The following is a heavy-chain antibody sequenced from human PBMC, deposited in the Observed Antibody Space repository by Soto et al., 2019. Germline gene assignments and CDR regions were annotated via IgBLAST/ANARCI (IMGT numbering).Heavy chain of an antibody. CDR3: ARDMSGGTWSRRAFDI. J-gene: IGHJ3*02. CDR2: IRSSSSYT. CDR1: GFTFGDYY. Sequence: PGGSLRLSCAASGFTFGDYYMNWIRQAPGKGLEWVSYIRSSSSYTNYADSVKGRFTISRDKFKNSLYLKMNSLTVEDTAVYYCARDMSGGTWSRRAFDIWGQGTMVTVSS. D-gene: IGHD2-15*01. V-gene: IGHV3-11*06.